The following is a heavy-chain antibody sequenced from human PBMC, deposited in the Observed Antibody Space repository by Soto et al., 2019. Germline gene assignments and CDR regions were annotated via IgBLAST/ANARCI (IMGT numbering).Heavy chain of an antibody. CDR3: GTGSSWTKVES. CDR2: IIPIFGPA. D-gene: IGHD6-13*01. Sequence: QVQLVQSGAEVKKPGSSVKVSCKASGGTLSRSAISWVRQAPGQGLEWMGGIIPIFGPAIYAQKFRGRVSIIADESTRTAYMEMSSLRSDDTAVYYCGTGSSWTKVESWGQGTPVTVSS. CDR1: GGTLSRSA. J-gene: IGHJ4*02. V-gene: IGHV1-69*01.